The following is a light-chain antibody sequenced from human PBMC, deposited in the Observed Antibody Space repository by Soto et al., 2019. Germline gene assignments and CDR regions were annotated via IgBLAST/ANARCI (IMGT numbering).Light chain of an antibody. CDR1: QNIYINS. V-gene: IGKV3-20*01. J-gene: IGKJ3*01. CDR2: GGS. CDR3: QQYGAPPLT. Sequence: EIVLTQSQDTLSLSPGERATLSCRASQNIYINSLAWYQQRPGQAPRLLIYGGSTRATAVPDRFSGSGSGTDFALTISRLEPEDFAVYYCQQYGAPPLTFGPGTKVD.